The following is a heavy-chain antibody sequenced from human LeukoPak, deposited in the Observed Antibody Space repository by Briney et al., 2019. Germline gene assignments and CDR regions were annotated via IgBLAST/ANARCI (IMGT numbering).Heavy chain of an antibody. Sequence: SETLSLTCAVYGGSFSGYYWSWIRQPPGKGLEWIGEINHSGSTNYNPSLKSRVTISVDTSKNQFSLKLSSVTAADTAVYYCARAIYYGSGSLYDYWGQGTLVTVSS. CDR3: ARAIYYGSGSLYDY. J-gene: IGHJ4*02. D-gene: IGHD3-10*01. CDR1: GGSFSGYY. V-gene: IGHV4-34*01. CDR2: INHSGST.